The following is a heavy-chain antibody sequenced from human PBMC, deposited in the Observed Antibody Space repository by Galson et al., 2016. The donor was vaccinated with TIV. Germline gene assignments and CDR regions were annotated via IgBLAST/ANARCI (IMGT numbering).Heavy chain of an antibody. J-gene: IGHJ4*02. V-gene: IGHV3-21*06. Sequence: SLRLSCATSGFTFNKWRMNWVSQAPGRGLEWVSSISGDSTHTYYADSVKGRFTISRDYGKNSVYLKMRSLRVDDTAVYYCARDVVGATFDSWGQGTLVIVSS. CDR1: GFTFNKWR. D-gene: IGHD2-15*01. CDR3: ARDVVGATFDS. CDR2: ISGDSTHT.